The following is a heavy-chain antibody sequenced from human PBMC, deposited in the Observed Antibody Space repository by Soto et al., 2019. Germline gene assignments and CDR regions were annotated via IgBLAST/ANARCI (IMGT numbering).Heavy chain of an antibody. CDR1: GGTFSSYA. D-gene: IGHD5-12*01. V-gene: IGHV1-69*01. CDR3: AGESGYGGDDPGNWIDY. J-gene: IGHJ4*02. CDR2: IIPIFGTA. Sequence: QVQLVQSGAEVKKPGSSVKVSCKASGGTFSSYAISWVRQAPGQGLERLGGIIPIFGTANYAQKFQGRVMISEDESTRTAYMELSSLGSEDTAVYYCAGESGYGGDDPGNWIDYWGQGALVTVSS.